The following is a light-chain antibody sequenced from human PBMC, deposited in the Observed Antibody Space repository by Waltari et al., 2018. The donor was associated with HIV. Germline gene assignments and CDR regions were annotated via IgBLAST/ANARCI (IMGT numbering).Light chain of an antibody. CDR1: RSVFYDDNNMNY. Sequence: DIVMTKSPDSLTVSLGERATIHCKSRRSVFYDDNNMNYLAWYQQKPGQPPRVLIYRASARALGVSDRFSGSGSGTNFSLTISSLQADDLALYYCQQYYSLPPTFGGGTKVEIK. J-gene: IGKJ4*01. CDR3: QQYYSLPPT. V-gene: IGKV4-1*01. CDR2: RAS.